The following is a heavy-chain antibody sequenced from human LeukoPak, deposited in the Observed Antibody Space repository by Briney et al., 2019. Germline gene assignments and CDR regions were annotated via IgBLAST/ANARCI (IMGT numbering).Heavy chain of an antibody. D-gene: IGHD5-18*01. CDR1: GFTFSSYA. CDR2: ISYDGSNK. J-gene: IGHJ4*02. V-gene: IGHV3-30-3*01. Sequence: GGSLRLSCAASGFTFSSYAMHWVRQAPGKGLEWVAVISYDGSNKYYADSVKGRFTISRDNSKNTLYLQMNSLRAEDTAVYYCTRDLVLRVDTAMVVDYWGQGTLVTVSS. CDR3: TRDLVLRVDTAMVVDY.